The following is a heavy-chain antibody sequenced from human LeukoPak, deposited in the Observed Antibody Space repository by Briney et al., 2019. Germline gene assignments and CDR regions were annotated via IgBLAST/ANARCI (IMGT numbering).Heavy chain of an antibody. J-gene: IGHJ4*02. CDR3: ASRNSYGYPYYFDY. CDR1: GGSFSGYY. CDR2: INHSGST. D-gene: IGHD5-18*01. Sequence: SETLSLTCAVYGGSFSGYYWSWIRQPPGKGLEWIGEINHSGSTNYNPSLKSRVTISVDTSKNQFSLKLSSVTAADTAVYYCASRNSYGYPYYFDYWGQGTLVTVSS. V-gene: IGHV4-34*01.